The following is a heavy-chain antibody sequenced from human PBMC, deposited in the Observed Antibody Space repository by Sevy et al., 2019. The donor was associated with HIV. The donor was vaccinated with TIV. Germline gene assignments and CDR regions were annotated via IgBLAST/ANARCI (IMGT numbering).Heavy chain of an antibody. J-gene: IGHJ6*03. CDR3: GKWGGGHYDPDEIGYYFYYYNMDV. V-gene: IGHV3-23*01. CDR1: GFSFDSYG. Sequence: GGSLRLSCAVSGFSFDSYGMTWVRQAPGKGLEWVSGISGSGTRTYYADSVKGRFIISRDNSKNTLYLQMNILRSEDTAIYYCGKWGGGHYDPDEIGYYFYYYNMDVWGKGTTVTVSS. D-gene: IGHD3-22*01. CDR2: ISGSGTRT.